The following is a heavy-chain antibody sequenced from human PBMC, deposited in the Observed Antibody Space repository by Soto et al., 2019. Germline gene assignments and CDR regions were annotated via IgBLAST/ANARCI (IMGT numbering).Heavy chain of an antibody. D-gene: IGHD1-26*01. J-gene: IGHJ5*02. CDR1: GCSIVSYY. CDR2: IYYSGST. V-gene: IGHV4-59*01. CDR3: ARDRTFASGNWFDP. Sequence: WASLSLTFTFSGCSIVSYYWSWIRTPTGKGLEWIGYIYYSGSTNYNPSLKSRVTISVDTSKNQFSLKLSSVTAADTAVYYCARDRTFASGNWFDPWGQGTRVYVSA.